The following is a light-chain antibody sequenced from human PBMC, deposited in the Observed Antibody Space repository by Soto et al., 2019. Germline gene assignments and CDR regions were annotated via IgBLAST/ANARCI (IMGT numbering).Light chain of an antibody. CDR1: QSVSSSY. V-gene: IGKV3-20*01. CDR3: QQYGSSSWT. CDR2: GKS. J-gene: IGKJ1*01. Sequence: EIVLTQSPGTLSLSPGERATLSCRASQSVSSSYLAWYQQKPGQAPRLLIYGKSSRATAIPDRFSGSGSGTDFTLTISRLEPEDFAVYYCQQYGSSSWTFGQGTKV.